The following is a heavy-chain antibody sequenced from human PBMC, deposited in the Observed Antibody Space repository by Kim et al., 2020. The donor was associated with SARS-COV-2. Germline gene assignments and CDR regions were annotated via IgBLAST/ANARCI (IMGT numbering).Heavy chain of an antibody. D-gene: IGHD6-19*01. CDR2: INHSGST. CDR3: ARHPKATGYSSGWRIRGLDY. Sequence: SETLSLTCAVYGGSFSGYYWSWIRQPPGKGLEWIGEINHSGSTNYNPSLKSRVTISVDTSKNQFSLKLSSVTAADTAVYYCARHPKATGYSSGWRIRGLDYWGQGTLVTVSS. V-gene: IGHV4-34*01. J-gene: IGHJ4*02. CDR1: GGSFSGYY.